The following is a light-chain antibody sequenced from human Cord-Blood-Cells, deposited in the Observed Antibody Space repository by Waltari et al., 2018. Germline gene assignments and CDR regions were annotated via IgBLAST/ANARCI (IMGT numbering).Light chain of an antibody. CDR1: SSDVGGYNY. V-gene: IGLV2-11*01. CDR2: DVS. CDR3: CSYAGSYTWV. J-gene: IGLJ3*02. Sequence: QSALTQPRSVSGSPGQSVTISCTGTSSDVGGYNYVSWYQQHPGKAPILIIDDVSKRPAGVPDRFSGCQSGNTASLTISGLQAEDEADYYCCSYAGSYTWVFGGGTKLTVL.